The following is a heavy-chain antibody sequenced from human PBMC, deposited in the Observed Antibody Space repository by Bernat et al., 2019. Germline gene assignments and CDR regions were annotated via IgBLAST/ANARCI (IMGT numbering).Heavy chain of an antibody. D-gene: IGHD6-19*01. V-gene: IGHV1-69*01. CDR1: GGTFSSYA. CDR3: ASELGAVAGTGGGSGYFDY. CDR2: IIPIFGTA. Sequence: QVQLVQSGAEVKKPGSSVKVSCKASGGTFSSYAISWVRQAPGQGLEWMGGIIPIFGTANYAQKFQGRVTITADESTSTAYMELSSRRSEEKAVDCGASELGAVAGTGGGSGYFDYWGQGTLVTVSS. J-gene: IGHJ4*02.